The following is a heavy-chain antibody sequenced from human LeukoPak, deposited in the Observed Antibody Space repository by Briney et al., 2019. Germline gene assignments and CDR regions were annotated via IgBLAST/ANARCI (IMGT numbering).Heavy chain of an antibody. V-gene: IGHV4-61*02. J-gene: IGHJ6*03. D-gene: IGHD1-26*01. CDR3: ARWENYYYYMDV. Sequence: SQTLSLTCTVSGGSISSGSYYWSWIRQPAGKGLEWIGRIYTSGSTNYNPSRKSRVTISVDTSKNQFSLKLSSVTAADTAVYYCARWENYYYYMDVWGKGTTVTVSS. CDR1: GGSISSGSYY. CDR2: IYTSGST.